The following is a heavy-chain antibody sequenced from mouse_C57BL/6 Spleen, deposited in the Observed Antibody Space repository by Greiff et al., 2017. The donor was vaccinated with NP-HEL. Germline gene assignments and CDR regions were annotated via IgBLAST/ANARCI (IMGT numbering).Heavy chain of an antibody. CDR3: ARKGPDFDY. CDR2: IDPSDSYT. Sequence: QVQLQQPGAELVMPGASVKLSCKASGYTFTSYWMHWVKQRPGQGLEWIGEIDPSDSYTNYNQKFKGKSTLTVDKSSSTAYMQLSSLTSEDSAVYYCARKGPDFDYWGQGTTLTVSS. V-gene: IGHV1-69*01. J-gene: IGHJ2*01. CDR1: GYTFTSYW.